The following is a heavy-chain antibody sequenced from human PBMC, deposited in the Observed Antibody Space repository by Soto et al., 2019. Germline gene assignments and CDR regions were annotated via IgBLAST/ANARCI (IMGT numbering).Heavy chain of an antibody. CDR2: ISSSSSTI. V-gene: IGHV3-48*01. CDR3: ARSSIAARYY. Sequence: EVQLVESGGGLVQPGGSLRLSCAASGFTFSSYSMNWVRQAPGKGLEWVSYISSSSSTIYYADSVKGRFTISRDNAKNSLYLQMNSLRAEDTAVYYGARSSIAARYYWGQGTLVTVSS. D-gene: IGHD6-6*01. J-gene: IGHJ4*02. CDR1: GFTFSSYS.